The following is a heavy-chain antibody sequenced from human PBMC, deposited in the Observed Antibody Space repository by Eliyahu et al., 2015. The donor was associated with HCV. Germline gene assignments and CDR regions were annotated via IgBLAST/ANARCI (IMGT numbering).Heavy chain of an antibody. D-gene: IGHD1-26*01. J-gene: IGHJ4*02. V-gene: IGHV3-23*01. CDR1: XXXFSSYA. Sequence: EVQLLESGGGLVQPGGSLXLSCAASXXXFSSYAMSWVRQAPGKGLEWVSVISGXGGSTSYADSVKGRFTISRDNSKNTLYLLMNSLRAEDTAIYYCAKEWGHSGSTTDYWGQGTLVTVSS. CDR3: AKEWGHSGSTTDY. CDR2: ISGXGGST.